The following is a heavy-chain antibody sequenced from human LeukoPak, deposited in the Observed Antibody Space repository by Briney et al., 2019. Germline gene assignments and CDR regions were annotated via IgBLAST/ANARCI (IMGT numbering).Heavy chain of an antibody. J-gene: IGHJ4*02. CDR2: IYSGGST. V-gene: IGHV3-66*01. CDR3: YSMIVVEIRVINDY. Sequence: GGSLRLSCAVSGFTVSSNYMSWVRQAPGKGLEWVSVIYSGGSTYYADSVKGRFTISRDNSQNTLYPQMTSLRAETTAAYYCYSMIVVEIRVINDYWGQGTLVTVSS. D-gene: IGHD3-22*01. CDR1: GFTVSSNY.